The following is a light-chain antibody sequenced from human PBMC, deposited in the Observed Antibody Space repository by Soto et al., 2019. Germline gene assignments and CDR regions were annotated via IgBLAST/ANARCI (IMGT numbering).Light chain of an antibody. Sequence: QSVLTQPASVSGSPGQSITISCTGTSSDVGGYNYVSWYQQHPGKAPKVMIYEVSSRPSGVSNRFSGSKSGNTASLTISGLQTEDEADYYCSSYTSNNTVIFGGGTKVTVL. CDR1: SSDVGGYNY. CDR2: EVS. J-gene: IGLJ2*01. CDR3: SSYTSNNTVI. V-gene: IGLV2-14*01.